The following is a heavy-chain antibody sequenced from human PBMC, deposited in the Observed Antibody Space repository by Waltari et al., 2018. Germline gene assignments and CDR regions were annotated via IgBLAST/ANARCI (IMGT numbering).Heavy chain of an antibody. D-gene: IGHD1-1*01. CDR2: RNKDGRER. J-gene: IGHJ4*02. CDR1: GFTLRNYW. Sequence: EVQLVESGGGLAHPGGSLTLSCVGSGFTLRNYWMTWVRQAPGKGVEWVATRNKDGRERYDVDSLRGRFIISKDDAKNSLSLEMNILAVEDTAIYYCARDSPDKHWKFFGNDHWGQGTLVNVSP. V-gene: IGHV3-7*01. CDR3: ARDSPDKHWKFFGNDH.